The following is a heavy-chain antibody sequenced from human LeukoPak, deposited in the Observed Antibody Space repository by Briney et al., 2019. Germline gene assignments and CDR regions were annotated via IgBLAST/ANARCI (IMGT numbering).Heavy chain of an antibody. Sequence: KPSETLSLTCAVYGGSFSGYYWSWIRQPPGKGLEWIGEINQSGTTNYNPSLKRRVTISIDTSKNQFSLKLSSVTAADTAVYYCASSRGYSSSLWYYYMDVWGKGTTVTVSS. D-gene: IGHD6-13*01. CDR3: ASSRGYSSSLWYYYMDV. V-gene: IGHV4-34*01. CDR1: GGSFSGYY. J-gene: IGHJ6*03. CDR2: INQSGTT.